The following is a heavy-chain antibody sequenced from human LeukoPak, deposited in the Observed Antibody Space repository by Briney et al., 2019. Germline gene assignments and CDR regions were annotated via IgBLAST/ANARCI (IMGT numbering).Heavy chain of an antibody. CDR3: AREDYYYDSSGRRGFDY. D-gene: IGHD3-22*01. CDR1: GYTFTSYG. Sequence: GASVKVSCKASGYTFTSYGISWVRQAPGQGLEWMGWISAYNGNTNYAQKFQGRVTITRDTSASTAYMELSSLRSEDTAVYYCAREDYYYDSSGRRGFDYWGQGTLVTVSS. J-gene: IGHJ4*02. V-gene: IGHV1-18*01. CDR2: ISAYNGNT.